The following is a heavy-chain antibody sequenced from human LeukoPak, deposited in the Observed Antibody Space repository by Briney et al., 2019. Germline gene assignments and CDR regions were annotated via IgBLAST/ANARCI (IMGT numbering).Heavy chain of an antibody. J-gene: IGHJ3*02. CDR3: AKKNAVTGTTRAFDI. CDR1: GFTFSSYA. V-gene: IGHV3-30*18. CDR2: ISSDGSEK. Sequence: PGGSLRLSCAASGFTFSSYAMHWVRQAPGKGLEWVGVISSDGSEKYYADSVKGRLTISRDNSKDTLYLQVNGLRAEDTAVYYCAKKNAVTGTTRAFDIWGQGTMVSVSS. D-gene: IGHD1-20*01.